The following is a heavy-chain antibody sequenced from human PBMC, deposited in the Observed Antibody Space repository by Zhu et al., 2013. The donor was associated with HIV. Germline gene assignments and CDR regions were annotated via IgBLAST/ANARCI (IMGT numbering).Heavy chain of an antibody. Sequence: QVQLVQSGAEVKKPGASVKVSCKASGYTFTGYYMHWVRQAPGQGLEWMGWINPNSGGTNYAQKFQGWVTMTRDTSISTAYMELSRLRSDDTAVYYCARGGVYCSSTSCYGMDVWGQGTTVTVSS. CDR1: GYTFTGYY. V-gene: IGHV1-2*04. CDR2: INPNSGGT. D-gene: IGHD2-2*01. J-gene: IGHJ6*02. CDR3: ARGGVYCSSTSCYGMDV.